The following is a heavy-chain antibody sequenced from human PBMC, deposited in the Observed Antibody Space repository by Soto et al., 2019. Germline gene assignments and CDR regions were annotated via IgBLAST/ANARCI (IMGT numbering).Heavy chain of an antibody. CDR2: MNPKSGNT. J-gene: IGHJ4*02. V-gene: IGHV1-8*01. CDR1: GYTFSSSD. Sequence: QVQLVQSGTEVKKPGATVKVSCKASGYTFSSSDINWVRQATGQGLEWMGWMNPKSGNTGSAQKFQGRIPMTRDTSVSTAYMELSSLRSDDTAVYYCARVYGEPTHWGQGTLVTVSS. D-gene: IGHD4-17*01. CDR3: ARVYGEPTH.